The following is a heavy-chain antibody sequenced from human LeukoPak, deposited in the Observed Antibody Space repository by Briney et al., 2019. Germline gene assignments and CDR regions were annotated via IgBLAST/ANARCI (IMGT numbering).Heavy chain of an antibody. J-gene: IGHJ2*01. CDR3: ARWGEVYWYFDL. D-gene: IGHD3-16*01. CDR2: AHTSGST. Sequence: PSETLSLTCTVSGGAISSGSYFWSWIRQPAGKGLEWIGRAHTSGSTDYNPSLKSRVTISADTSKNQFSLNLTSVTAADTAVYYCARWGEVYWYFDLWGRGTLVTVSS. CDR1: GGAISSGSYF. V-gene: IGHV4-61*02.